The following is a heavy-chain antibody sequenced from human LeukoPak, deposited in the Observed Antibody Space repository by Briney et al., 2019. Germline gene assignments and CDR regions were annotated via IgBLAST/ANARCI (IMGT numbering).Heavy chain of an antibody. CDR3: ARRPSDYGDYVSYFDY. CDR1: GFSFISHG. D-gene: IGHD4-17*01. V-gene: IGHV3-30*03. CDR2: ISDDGRSK. J-gene: IGHJ4*02. Sequence: GGSLRLSCAASGFSFISHGMHWVRQAPGKGLEWVGVISDDGRSKDYADSVKGRFTISRDNSKDTLYLQMNSLRAEDTAVYYCARRPSDYGDYVSYFDYWGQGTLVTVSS.